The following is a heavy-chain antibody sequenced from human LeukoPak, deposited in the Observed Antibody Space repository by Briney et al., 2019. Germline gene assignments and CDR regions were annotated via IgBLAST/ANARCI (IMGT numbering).Heavy chain of an antibody. Sequence: KPSETLSLTCAVYGGSFSGYYWNWIRQPPGKGLEWIGEINHSGINHSGSTNYNPSFKSRVAISVDTSKNQFSLELSSVTAADTAVYYCASSPAYYYDSNGQRENYFDSWGQGTLVTVSS. CDR2: INHSGINHSGST. D-gene: IGHD3-22*01. V-gene: IGHV4-34*01. CDR1: GGSFSGYY. J-gene: IGHJ4*02. CDR3: ASSPAYYYDSNGQRENYFDS.